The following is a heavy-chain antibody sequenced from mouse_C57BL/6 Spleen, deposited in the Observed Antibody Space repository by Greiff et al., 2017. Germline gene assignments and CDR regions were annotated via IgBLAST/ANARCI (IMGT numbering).Heavy chain of an antibody. CDR1: GYTFTDYY. Sequence: QVQLQQSGAELVRPGASVKLSCKASGYTFTDYYINWVKQRPGQGLEWIARIYPGSGNTYYNEKFKGKATLTAEKSSSTAYMQLSSLTSEDSAVYVCARGEGYWGQGTTLTVSS. CDR2: IYPGSGNT. J-gene: IGHJ2*01. CDR3: ARGEGY. V-gene: IGHV1-76*01.